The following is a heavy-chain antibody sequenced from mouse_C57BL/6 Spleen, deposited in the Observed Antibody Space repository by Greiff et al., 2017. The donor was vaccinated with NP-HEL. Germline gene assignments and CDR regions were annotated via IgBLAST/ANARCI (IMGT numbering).Heavy chain of an antibody. CDR2: IRSKSNNYAT. J-gene: IGHJ4*01. CDR1: GFSFNTYA. D-gene: IGHD2-1*01. Sequence: GGGLVQPKGSLKLSCAASGFSFNTYAMNWVRQAPGKGLEWVARIRSKSNNYATYYADSVKDRFTISRDDSESMLYLQMNNLKTEDTAMYYCVRHRGNYYAMDYWGQGTSVTVSS. CDR3: VRHRGNYYAMDY. V-gene: IGHV10-1*01.